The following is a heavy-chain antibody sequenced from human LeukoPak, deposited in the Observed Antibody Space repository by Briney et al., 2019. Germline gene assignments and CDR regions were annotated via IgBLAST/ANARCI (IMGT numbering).Heavy chain of an antibody. CDR3: ARKMTSVTTFDY. CDR2: ISDSSSTI. D-gene: IGHD4-17*01. CDR1: GFTFSDYY. Sequence: PGGSLRLSCAASGFTFSDYYMSWIRQAPGKGLEWVSYISDSSSTIHYADSVKGRFTISRDNAKNSLYLQMNSLRAEDTAVYYCARKMTSVTTFDYWGQGTLVTVSS. V-gene: IGHV3-11*04. J-gene: IGHJ4*02.